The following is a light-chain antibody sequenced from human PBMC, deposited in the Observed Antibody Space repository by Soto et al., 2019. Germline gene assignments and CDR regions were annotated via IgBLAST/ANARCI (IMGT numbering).Light chain of an antibody. V-gene: IGKV3-20*01. CDR2: GAS. Sequence: EIVLTQSPGTLSLSPGERVTLSCRASQSVSSSYLAWYQQKPGQAPRLLIYGASSRATGIPDRFSGSGSGTDFTLTISRLEPEDFAVFYCQQYGSSITFGQGTRLELK. CDR3: QQYGSSIT. J-gene: IGKJ5*01. CDR1: QSVSSSY.